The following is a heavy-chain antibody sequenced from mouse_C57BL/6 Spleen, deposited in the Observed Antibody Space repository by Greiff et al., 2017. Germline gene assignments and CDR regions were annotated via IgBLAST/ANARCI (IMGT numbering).Heavy chain of an antibody. Sequence: EVQVVESGGGLVKPGGSLKLSCAASGFTFSDYGIHWVRQAPEKGLEWVAYISSGSSTIYYADTVKGRFTISRDNAKTTLFLQMTSLRSEDTAMYYCATGTRFAYWGQGTLVTVSA. CDR1: GFTFSDYG. J-gene: IGHJ3*01. V-gene: IGHV5-17*01. CDR3: ATGTRFAY. D-gene: IGHD4-1*01. CDR2: ISSGSSTI.